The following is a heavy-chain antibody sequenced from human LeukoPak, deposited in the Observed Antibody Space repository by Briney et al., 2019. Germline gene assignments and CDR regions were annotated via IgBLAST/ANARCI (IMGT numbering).Heavy chain of an antibody. D-gene: IGHD5-24*01. J-gene: IGHJ3*02. Sequence: ASVKVSCKASGYTFTGYHMHWVRQAPGQGLEWMGWINPYSGGTDYAQKFQGRVTMTRDTSISTAYMELSRLRSDDTAVYYCARAGRDGQKNDAFEISGQGTMVTVSS. CDR2: INPYSGGT. CDR1: GYTFTGYH. V-gene: IGHV1-2*02. CDR3: ARAGRDGQKNDAFEI.